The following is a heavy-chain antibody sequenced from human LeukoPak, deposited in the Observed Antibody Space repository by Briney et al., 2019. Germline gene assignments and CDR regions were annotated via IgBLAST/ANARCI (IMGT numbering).Heavy chain of an antibody. CDR2: ILYDGSNE. V-gene: IGHV3-30*18. CDR3: AKGRYTKDYFDY. CDR1: GFAFNTYA. Sequence: PGRSLRLSCAASGFAFNTYAMHWVRQAPGKGLEWVAVILYDGSNENYADSVKGRFTISRDNSKNTLYLQLNSLRAEDTAVYYCAKGRYTKDYFDYWGQGTLVTVSS. D-gene: IGHD3-16*02. J-gene: IGHJ4*02.